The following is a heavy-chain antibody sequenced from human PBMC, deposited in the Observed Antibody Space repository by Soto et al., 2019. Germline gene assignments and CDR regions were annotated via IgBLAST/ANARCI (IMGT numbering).Heavy chain of an antibody. J-gene: IGHJ5*02. CDR2: ISAYNGNT. CDR1: GYTFTSYG. V-gene: IGHV1-18*01. CDR3: ARDKEVAGILVFWFAP. Sequence: GASVKVSCKASGYTFTSYGISWVRQAPGQGLEWMGWISAYNGNTNYAQKLQGRVTMTTDTSTSTAYMELRSLRSDDTAVYYCARDKEVAGILVFWFAPWGQGTLVTVSS. D-gene: IGHD6-19*01.